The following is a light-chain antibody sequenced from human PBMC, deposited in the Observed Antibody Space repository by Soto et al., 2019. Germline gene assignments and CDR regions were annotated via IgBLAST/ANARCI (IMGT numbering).Light chain of an antibody. CDR1: QSIRTW. J-gene: IGKJ1*01. V-gene: IGKV1-5*03. Sequence: DIQITQSPSTLSASVGDRVTITCRASQSIRTWLAWYQQKQGKAPRLLMYQASSLKSGVPSRFSGSGSETEFTLTITSLQPDDTATYFCQQYSTYLWTFGQGTKVDIK. CDR3: QQYSTYLWT. CDR2: QAS.